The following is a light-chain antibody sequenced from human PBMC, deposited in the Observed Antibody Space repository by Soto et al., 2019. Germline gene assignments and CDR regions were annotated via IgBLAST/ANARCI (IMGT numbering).Light chain of an antibody. J-gene: IGKJ4*01. CDR2: ESS. CDR3: QQRRVWPLT. V-gene: IGKV3-11*01. CDR1: QSVSSY. Sequence: EIVLTQFPATLSLSPGDGATLSCRASQSVSSYLAWYQQKRGQAPRLLIYESSNRATGIPARFSGSGSGTDFSLIISSIEPEDYAGYYCQQRRVWPLTSGGATKVDIK.